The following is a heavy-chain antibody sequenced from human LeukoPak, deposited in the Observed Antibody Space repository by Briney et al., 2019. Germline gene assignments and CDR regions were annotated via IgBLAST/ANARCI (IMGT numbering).Heavy chain of an antibody. J-gene: IGHJ4*02. Sequence: VASVKVSCKASGYTFTSYDIHWVRQATGQGLEWMGWMNPNTGKTDFAKKFQGRVTMTRNTSINTVYMELSSLRSEDTAAYYCARKLGAPHYFDFWGQGTLVTVSS. D-gene: IGHD1-26*01. CDR1: GYTFTSYD. V-gene: IGHV1-8*01. CDR3: ARKLGAPHYFDF. CDR2: MNPNTGKT.